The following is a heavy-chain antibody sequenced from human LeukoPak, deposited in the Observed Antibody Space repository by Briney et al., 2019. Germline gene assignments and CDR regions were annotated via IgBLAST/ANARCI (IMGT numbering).Heavy chain of an antibody. J-gene: IGHJ4*02. Sequence: GGSLRLSCAASGFTFDDYAMHWVRQAPGKGLEWVSGISWNSGIIGYADSVKGRFTISRDNAKNSLYLQMNSLRAEDTALYYCAKDKGSSSWYYFDYWGQGTLVTVSS. V-gene: IGHV3-9*01. CDR1: GFTFDDYA. D-gene: IGHD6-13*01. CDR3: AKDKGSSSWYYFDY. CDR2: ISWNSGII.